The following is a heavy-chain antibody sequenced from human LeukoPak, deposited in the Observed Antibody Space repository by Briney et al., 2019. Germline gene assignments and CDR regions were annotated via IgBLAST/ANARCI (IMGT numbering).Heavy chain of an antibody. CDR3: ARGIRIHYDFWSGYYLPYYFDY. CDR1: GGSISSSNW. D-gene: IGHD3-3*01. Sequence: SGTLSLTCAVSGGSISSSNWWSWVRQPPGKGLEWIGEIYHGGNTHYNPSLKSRVTMSVDKSKNQFSLKLTSVTAADTAVYYCARGIRIHYDFWSGYYLPYYFDYWGQGTLVTVSS. J-gene: IGHJ4*02. V-gene: IGHV4-4*02. CDR2: IYHGGNT.